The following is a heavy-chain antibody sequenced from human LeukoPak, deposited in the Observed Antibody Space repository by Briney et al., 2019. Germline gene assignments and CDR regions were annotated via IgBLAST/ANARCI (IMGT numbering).Heavy chain of an antibody. J-gene: IGHJ5*02. Sequence: PGGSLRLSCVASGFTFSTYGMIWVRQAPGKGLEWVSSIRDTTGRTYYTDSVKGRFTISRDNSKNTLYLQMYSLRAEDTAVYYCAKGGLGAVDWFDPWGQGTLVTVSS. D-gene: IGHD3-16*01. CDR1: GFTFSTYG. CDR2: IRDTTGRT. CDR3: AKGGLGAVDWFDP. V-gene: IGHV3-23*01.